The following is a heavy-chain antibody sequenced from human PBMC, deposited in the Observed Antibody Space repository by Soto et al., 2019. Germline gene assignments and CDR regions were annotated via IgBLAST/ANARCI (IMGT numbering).Heavy chain of an antibody. D-gene: IGHD2-15*01. J-gene: IGHJ4*02. Sequence: GGSLRLSCAAPGFTFSSYAMGWVRQGPGKGLEWVAVVSIGGSTHYADSVRGRFTISRDNSRNTLSLQMNSLTAEDTAVYFCAKRRGAGGHFDYWGQGALVTVSS. CDR1: GFTFSSYA. V-gene: IGHV3-23*01. CDR2: VSIGGST. CDR3: AKRRGAGGHFDY.